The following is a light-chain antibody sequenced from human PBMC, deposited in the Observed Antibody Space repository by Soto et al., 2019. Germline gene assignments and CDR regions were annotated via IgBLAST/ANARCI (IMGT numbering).Light chain of an antibody. J-gene: IGKJ1*01. CDR3: QQFGSAWT. Sequence: EIVLTQSPGTLYLPPGERATLSCRASQSVSGRFLTWYQQKGGQAPRLLIYGASNRATGIPDRFSGSGSGTDFTLTISRLEPEDFAVYYCQQFGSAWTFGQGTKVDIK. CDR2: GAS. CDR1: QSVSGRF. V-gene: IGKV3-20*01.